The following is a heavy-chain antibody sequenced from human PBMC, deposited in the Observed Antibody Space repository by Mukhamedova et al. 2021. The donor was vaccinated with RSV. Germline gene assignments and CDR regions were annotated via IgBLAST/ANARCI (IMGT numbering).Heavy chain of an antibody. D-gene: IGHD2-2*01. V-gene: IGHV3-11*06. CDR2: YI. J-gene: IGHJ4*02. Sequence: YIRYADSVRGRFTISRDNARNSLYLQMNSLRAEDTAMYYCARDDDNVVIVPPAGSGRQLWSPEDYWGQGTLVTVSS. CDR3: ARDDDNVVIVPPAGSGRQLWSPEDY.